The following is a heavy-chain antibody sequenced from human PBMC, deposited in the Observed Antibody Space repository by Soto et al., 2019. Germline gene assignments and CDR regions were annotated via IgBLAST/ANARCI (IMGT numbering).Heavy chain of an antibody. CDR2: IYHSGST. CDR1: GGSISSGGYS. CDR3: ARVWGLRYQPLRWHYFDY. Sequence: SETLSLTCAVSGGSISSGGYSWSWIRQPPGKGLEWIGYIYHSGSTYYNPSLKSRVTISVDRSKNQFSLKLSSVTAADTAVYYCARVWGLRYQPLRWHYFDYWGQGTLVTVSS. J-gene: IGHJ4*02. D-gene: IGHD2-2*01. V-gene: IGHV4-30-2*01.